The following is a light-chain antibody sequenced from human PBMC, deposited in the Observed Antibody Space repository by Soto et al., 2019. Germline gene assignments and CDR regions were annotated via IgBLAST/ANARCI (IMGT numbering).Light chain of an antibody. CDR1: QSVSSSY. CDR2: SAS. V-gene: IGKV3-20*01. J-gene: IGKJ2*01. CDR3: QQYNNWPRAETVYT. Sequence: EIVLTQSPGTLSLSPGERVTLSCRASQSVSSSYLAWYQQKPGQAPRLLIYSASSRATGIPDRFSGSGSGTDFVLTISRLEPEDSAVYYCQQYNNWPRAETVYTFGQGTKLEIK.